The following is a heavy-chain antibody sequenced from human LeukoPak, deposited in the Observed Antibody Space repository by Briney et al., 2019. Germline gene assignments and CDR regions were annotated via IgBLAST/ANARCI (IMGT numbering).Heavy chain of an antibody. CDR2: IRYDGTNK. CDR1: GFTFSSYG. D-gene: IGHD3-9*01. V-gene: IGHV3-30*02. J-gene: IGHJ4*02. CDR3: AKGYYFDILSGYSSLDS. Sequence: GGSLRLSCAASGFTFSSYGMHWVRQAPGKGLEWVAFIRYDGTNKYYADSVKGRFTISRDDSKNTLYLQMNSLRAEDTAAYYCAKGYYFDILSGYSSLDSWGQGTLVTVSS.